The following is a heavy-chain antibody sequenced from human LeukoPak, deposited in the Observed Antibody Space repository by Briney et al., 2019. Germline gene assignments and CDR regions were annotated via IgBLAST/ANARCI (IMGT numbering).Heavy chain of an antibody. CDR2: ISGSGGST. CDR3: ARSPTTLTTNYFDY. D-gene: IGHD4-17*01. Sequence: GGSLRLSCAASGFTFSSYAMSWVRQAPGKGLEWVSAISGSGGSTYYADSVKGRFTISRDNAKNSLYLQMNSLRDEDTAVYYCARSPTTLTTNYFDYWGQGTLVTVSS. V-gene: IGHV3-23*01. CDR1: GFTFSSYA. J-gene: IGHJ4*02.